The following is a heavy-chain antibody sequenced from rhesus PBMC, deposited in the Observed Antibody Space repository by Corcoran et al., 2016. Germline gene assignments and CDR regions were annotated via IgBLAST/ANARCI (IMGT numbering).Heavy chain of an antibody. Sequence: QVQLQESGPGLVKPSETLSLTCAVSGGSISDDYYWSWIRQPPGKGLEWIGYIYGRSGGTNYNPSLKNRVTSSIDTSKNQFYLKLSSVTAADTAVYYCAREGIAAESDSLDVWGRGVLVTVSS. CDR2: IYGRSGGT. CDR3: AREGIAAESDSLDV. D-gene: IGHD6-19*01. V-gene: IGHV4-106*01. CDR1: GGSISDDYY. J-gene: IGHJ5-2*02.